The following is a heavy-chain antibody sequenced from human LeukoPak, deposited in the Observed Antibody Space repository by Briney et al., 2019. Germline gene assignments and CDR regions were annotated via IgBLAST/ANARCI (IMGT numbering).Heavy chain of an antibody. Sequence: SETLSLTCTVSGLSISSGYYWGWIRQPPGKGLEWIGSIFHTGSTYYNPSLKSRVTISVDTSKNQFSLKLTSVTAADTAMYYCARDIVGATHDYWGQGTLVTVSS. CDR1: GLSISSGYY. CDR2: IFHTGST. V-gene: IGHV4-38-2*02. CDR3: ARDIVGATHDY. D-gene: IGHD1-26*01. J-gene: IGHJ4*02.